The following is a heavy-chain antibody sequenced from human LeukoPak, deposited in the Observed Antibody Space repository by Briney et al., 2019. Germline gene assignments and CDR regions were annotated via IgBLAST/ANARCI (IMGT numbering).Heavy chain of an antibody. Sequence: GSLRLSCAASGFTFKDYGMNWVRLSPGKGPEWVAFIQFDGSVEYYADSVKGRFTVSRDNSKNTLFLQMDGLREEDTGVYYCAKVLGFVYYSPYLDLGGPETVSPSPQ. CDR1: GFTFKDYG. J-gene: IGHJ5*02. D-gene: IGHD3-22*01. V-gene: IGHV3-30*02. CDR3: AKVLGFVYYSPYLDL. CDR2: IQFDGSVE.